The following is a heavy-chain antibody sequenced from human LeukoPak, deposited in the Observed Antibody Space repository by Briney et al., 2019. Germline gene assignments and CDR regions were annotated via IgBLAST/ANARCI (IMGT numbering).Heavy chain of an antibody. V-gene: IGHV5-51*01. CDR2: IYPGDSDT. Sequence: GESLKISCKGSGYSFTSFWIGWVRQMPGKGLEWMGIIYPGDSDTRYSPSFQGQVTISADKSISTAYLQWSSLKASDTAMYYCASHLKGLPGIEIYGMDVWGQGTTVTVSS. CDR1: GYSFTSFW. D-gene: IGHD6-13*01. J-gene: IGHJ6*02. CDR3: ASHLKGLPGIEIYGMDV.